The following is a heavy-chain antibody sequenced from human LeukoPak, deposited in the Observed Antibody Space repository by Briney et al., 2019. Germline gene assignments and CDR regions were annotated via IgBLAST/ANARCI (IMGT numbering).Heavy chain of an antibody. CDR1: GYTFTSYY. Sequence: GASVKVSCKASGYTFTSYYMHWVRQAPGQGLEWMGIINPSGGSTSYAQKFQGRVTMTRDTSTGTVYMELSSLRSEDTAVYYCARDYTAAAGTNSYNWFDPWGQGTLVTVSS. J-gene: IGHJ5*02. V-gene: IGHV1-46*01. D-gene: IGHD6-13*01. CDR3: ARDYTAAAGTNSYNWFDP. CDR2: INPSGGST.